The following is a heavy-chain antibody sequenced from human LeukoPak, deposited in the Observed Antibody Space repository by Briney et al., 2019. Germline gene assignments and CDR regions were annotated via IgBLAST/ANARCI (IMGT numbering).Heavy chain of an antibody. Sequence: ASVTVSCKASGGTFSSYAISWVRQAPGQGLEWMGGIIPIFGTANYAQKFQGRVTITTDESTSTAYMELSSLRSEDTAVYYCARDSVAARPFNWFDPWGQGTLVTVSS. CDR2: IIPIFGTA. D-gene: IGHD6-6*01. V-gene: IGHV1-69*05. CDR3: ARDSVAARPFNWFDP. CDR1: GGTFSSYA. J-gene: IGHJ5*02.